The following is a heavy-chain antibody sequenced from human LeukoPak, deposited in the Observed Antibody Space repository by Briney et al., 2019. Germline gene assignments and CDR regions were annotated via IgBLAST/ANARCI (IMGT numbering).Heavy chain of an antibody. CDR3: ARLGHCGETNCYSDFYYMDV. D-gene: IGHD2-21*01. Sequence: ASVKVSCKASGGTFSNYAVSWVRQALGQGLEWMGGIIPVFEKPNYARKFQDRVTITADESTATAYMELSSLTSEDTAIYFCARLGHCGETNCYSDFYYMDVWGKGTTVIVSS. V-gene: IGHV1-69*13. CDR2: IIPVFEKP. J-gene: IGHJ6*03. CDR1: GGTFSNYA.